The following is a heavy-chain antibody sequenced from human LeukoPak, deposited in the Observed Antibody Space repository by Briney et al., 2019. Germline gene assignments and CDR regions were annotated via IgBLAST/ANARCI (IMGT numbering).Heavy chain of an antibody. CDR3: ASRYGDYVGQLDY. Sequence: ASVKVSCKASGYTFTGYYMHWVRQAPGQGLEWMGWINPNSGGTNYAQKFQGRVTMTRDTSISTAYMELSRLRSDDTAVYYCASRYGDYVGQLDYWGQGTLVTVSS. V-gene: IGHV1-2*02. CDR2: INPNSGGT. J-gene: IGHJ4*02. CDR1: GYTFTGYY. D-gene: IGHD4-17*01.